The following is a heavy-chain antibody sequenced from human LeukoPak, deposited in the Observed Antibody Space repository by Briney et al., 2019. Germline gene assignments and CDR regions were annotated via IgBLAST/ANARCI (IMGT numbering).Heavy chain of an antibody. CDR1: GFNLRSKY. V-gene: IGHV3-48*04. J-gene: IGHJ4*02. CDR3: AREIDYSNYGDDDY. D-gene: IGHD4-11*01. CDR2: ISSSSSTI. Sequence: GGSLRLSCAASGFNLRSKYMSWVRQAPGKGLEWVSYISSSSSTIYYADSVKGRFTISGDNAKNSLYLQMNSLRAEDTAVYYCAREIDYSNYGDDDYWGQGTLVTVSS.